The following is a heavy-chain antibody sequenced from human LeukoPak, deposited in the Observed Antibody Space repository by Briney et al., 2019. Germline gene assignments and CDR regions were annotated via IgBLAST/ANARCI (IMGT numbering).Heavy chain of an antibody. Sequence: GGSLRLSCAASGFTFSSYAMSWVRQAPGKGLEWVSAISGSGGSTYYADSVKGRFTISRDNSKNPLYLQMNSLRAEDTAVYYCARDLAAMGYFDYWGQGTLVTVST. J-gene: IGHJ4*02. V-gene: IGHV3-23*01. CDR3: ARDLAAMGYFDY. CDR2: ISGSGGST. D-gene: IGHD5-18*01. CDR1: GFTFSSYA.